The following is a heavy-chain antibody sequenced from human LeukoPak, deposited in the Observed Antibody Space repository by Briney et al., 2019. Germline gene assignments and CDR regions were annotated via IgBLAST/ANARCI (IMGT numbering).Heavy chain of an antibody. CDR1: GYTFTSYG. CDR3: ARVIVGATTADY. D-gene: IGHD1-26*01. Sequence: AAVTVSCKASGYTFTSYGISWVRQAPGKGLEWMGWISAYNRNTNYTQKLQGRVTMTTVTSTSTAYMELRSLRSDDTAVYYCARVIVGATTADYWGQGTLVTVPS. V-gene: IGHV1-18*01. CDR2: ISAYNRNT. J-gene: IGHJ4*02.